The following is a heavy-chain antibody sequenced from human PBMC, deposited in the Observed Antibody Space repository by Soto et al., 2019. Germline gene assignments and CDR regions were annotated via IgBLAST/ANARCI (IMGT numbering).Heavy chain of an antibody. Sequence: ASVKVSCKASGYTFTSYYMHWVRQAPGRGLEWMGIINPSGGSTSYAQKFQGRVTMTRDTSTSSVYMELSSLRSEDTAVYYCARTIAYCGGDCYFDYYYGMDVWGQGTTLTVSS. CDR2: INPSGGST. D-gene: IGHD2-21*02. CDR3: ARTIAYCGGDCYFDYYYGMDV. J-gene: IGHJ6*02. CDR1: GYTFTSYY. V-gene: IGHV1-46*01.